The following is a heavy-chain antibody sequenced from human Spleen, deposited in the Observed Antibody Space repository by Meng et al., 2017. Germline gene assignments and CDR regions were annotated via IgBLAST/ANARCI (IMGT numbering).Heavy chain of an antibody. CDR2: LDWNSGTI. CDR3: AKGSRFLEWLFDY. Sequence: SLKISCAASGFTFDDYAMHWVRQPPGKGLEWVSSLDWNSGTIAYADSVRGRFTISRDNAKNSLYLQMNSLRVEDTALYYCAKGSRFLEWLFDYWGQGTLVTVSS. D-gene: IGHD3-3*01. J-gene: IGHJ4*02. V-gene: IGHV3-9*01. CDR1: GFTFDDYA.